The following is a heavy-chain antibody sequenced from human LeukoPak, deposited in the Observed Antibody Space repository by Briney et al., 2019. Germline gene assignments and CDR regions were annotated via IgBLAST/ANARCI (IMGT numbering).Heavy chain of an antibody. D-gene: IGHD3-9*01. CDR3: ARMVLRYFDWLLDYYGMDV. CDR1: GYTFTSYG. J-gene: IGHJ6*02. Sequence: ASVKVSCKASGYTFTSYGISWVRQAPGQGLEWMGWFSAYNGNTNYAQKLQGRVTMTTDTSTSTAYMELRSLRSDDTAVYYCARMVLRYFDWLLDYYGMDVWGQGTTVTVSS. V-gene: IGHV1-18*01. CDR2: FSAYNGNT.